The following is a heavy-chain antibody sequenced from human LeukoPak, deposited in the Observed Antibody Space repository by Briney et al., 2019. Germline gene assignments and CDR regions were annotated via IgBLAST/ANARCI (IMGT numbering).Heavy chain of an antibody. CDR2: IKQDGSEK. Sequence: GGSLRLSCTASGFTFGDYAMSWVRQAPGKGLEWVANIKQDGSEKYYVDSVKGRFTISRDNAKNSLYLQMNSLRAEDTAVYYCARDKHGDYVDYWGQGTLVTVSS. J-gene: IGHJ4*02. CDR3: ARDKHGDYVDY. D-gene: IGHD4-17*01. V-gene: IGHV3-7*01. CDR1: GFTFGDYA.